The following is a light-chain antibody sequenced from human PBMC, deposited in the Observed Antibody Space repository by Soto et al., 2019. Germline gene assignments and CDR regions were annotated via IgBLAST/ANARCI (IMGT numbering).Light chain of an antibody. CDR3: QHLKTYPQT. CDR2: TAS. Sequence: QFTQSPCCLSGSVGDRVTVTGVASQAISNYLAWYQQKPGKAPKLLIYTASTLQSGIPSRFSGSRSGTDFPLTITSPQPEHFATYYCQHLKTYPQTFGQGTKVDIK. V-gene: IGKV1-9*01. J-gene: IGKJ1*01. CDR1: QAISNY.